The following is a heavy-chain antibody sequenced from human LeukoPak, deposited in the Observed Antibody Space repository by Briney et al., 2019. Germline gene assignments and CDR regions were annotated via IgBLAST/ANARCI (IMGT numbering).Heavy chain of an antibody. D-gene: IGHD3-9*01. Sequence: GASLRLSCAASGFTFSSYAMSWVRQAPGKGLEWVSAISGSGGSTYYADSVKGRFTISRDNSKNTLYLQMNSLRAEDTAVYYCAKGNLKYYDILTGYSLFDYWGQGTLVTVSS. CDR2: ISGSGGST. CDR3: AKGNLKYYDILTGYSLFDY. J-gene: IGHJ4*02. V-gene: IGHV3-23*01. CDR1: GFTFSSYA.